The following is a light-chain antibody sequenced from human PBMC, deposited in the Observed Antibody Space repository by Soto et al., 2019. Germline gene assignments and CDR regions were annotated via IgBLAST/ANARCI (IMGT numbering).Light chain of an antibody. J-gene: IGKJ1*01. Sequence: DIRLTQSPSSLSASIGDRVTITCRASQGIGHYLNWYQQKRGKAPQLLIYSASTFHSGVPSRCSGSGSGTDFTLTIISLPPDDFATYFCQQSDISPPWTFGQGPQVDLK. V-gene: IGKV1-39*01. CDR2: SAS. CDR1: QGIGHY. CDR3: QQSDISPPWT.